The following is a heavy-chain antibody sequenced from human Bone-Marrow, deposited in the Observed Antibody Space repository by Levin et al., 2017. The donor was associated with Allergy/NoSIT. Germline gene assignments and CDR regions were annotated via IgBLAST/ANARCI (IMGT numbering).Heavy chain of an antibody. CDR1: GFTFSSFT. J-gene: IGHJ5*02. V-gene: IGHV3-21*01. CDR3: ARDPEFSSSSGWFDP. Sequence: GESLKISCAGSGFTFSSFTLNWVRQAPGKGLEWVASIRTGTSHIYYADSVKGRFTISRDNAKNSLYLQMNSLRVEDTAVYYCARDPEFSSSSGWFDPWGQGTVVTVSS. D-gene: IGHD6-6*01. CDR2: IRTGTSHI.